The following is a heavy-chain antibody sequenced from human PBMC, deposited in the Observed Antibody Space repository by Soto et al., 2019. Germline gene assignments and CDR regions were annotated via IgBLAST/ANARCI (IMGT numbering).Heavy chain of an antibody. J-gene: IGHJ4*02. Sequence: ASVKVPCKASGSTFTSYAMHWVRQAPGRRPVWMGWINSGNGNTYFSQKFQGRVTLTRDTSASTAYMEVSSLRYEDTALYYCARAPYGASLDYWGQGTLVTVSS. CDR1: GSTFTSYA. CDR2: INSGNGNT. D-gene: IGHD4-17*01. CDR3: ARAPYGASLDY. V-gene: IGHV1-3*04.